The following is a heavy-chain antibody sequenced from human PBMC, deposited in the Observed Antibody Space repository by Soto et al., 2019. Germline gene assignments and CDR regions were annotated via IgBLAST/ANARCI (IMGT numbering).Heavy chain of an antibody. CDR3: ARTYYYDRRDAMDV. V-gene: IGHV5-51*01. CDR2: IYCGDSGT. D-gene: IGHD3-22*01. CDR1: AYRFTSYW. Sequence: GESLKISCKGSAYRFTSYWIGWVRQMPGKGLEWMGIIYCGDSGTTYSPSFQGQVTMSVDKSINTAYLEWSSLKASDTATYYCARTYYYDRRDAMDVWGQGTTVTVSS. J-gene: IGHJ6*02.